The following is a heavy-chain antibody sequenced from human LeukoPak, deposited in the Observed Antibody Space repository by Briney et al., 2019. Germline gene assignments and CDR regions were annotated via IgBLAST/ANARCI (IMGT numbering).Heavy chain of an antibody. CDR1: GFTFSYYV. Sequence: PGGSLRLSCAASGFTFSYYVMNWVRQAPGKGLERVSAISGSGDSTYYADSVKGRFTISRDNSKNTLFLQMNSLRAEDTAAYYCAKRVSAGLPPSLDFWGQGTLVTVSS. CDR2: ISGSGDST. J-gene: IGHJ4*02. D-gene: IGHD6-19*01. CDR3: AKRVSAGLPPSLDF. V-gene: IGHV3-23*01.